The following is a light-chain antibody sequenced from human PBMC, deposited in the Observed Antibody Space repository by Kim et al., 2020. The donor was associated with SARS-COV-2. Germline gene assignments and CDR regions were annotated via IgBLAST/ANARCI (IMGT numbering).Light chain of an antibody. V-gene: IGLV3-19*01. CDR2: GKD. J-gene: IGLJ2*01. CDR1: SLRNYY. Sequence: ALGQTVRLTCQGDSLRNYYATWYQQKPGQAPLLVLFGKDTRPSGIPDRISGSASGNTASLTITGAQAEDEADYYCSSRDSSGDHVIFGGGTQLTVL. CDR3: SSRDSSGDHVI.